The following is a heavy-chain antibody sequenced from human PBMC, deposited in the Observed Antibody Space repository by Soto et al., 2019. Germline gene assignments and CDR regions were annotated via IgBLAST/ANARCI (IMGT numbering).Heavy chain of an antibody. CDR2: INSNSGAT. CDR3: AIIMPHSDSFDI. J-gene: IGHJ3*02. CDR1: GYSFAGFY. V-gene: IGHV1-2*04. D-gene: IGHD2-2*01. Sequence: ASVKVSCKASGYSFAGFYIHWMRQAPGQGLEWVGSINSNSGATTYAQKFQDSVAMTRDTSVSTAYMDLNRLTSDDTAVYYCAIIMPHSDSFDIWGQGTMVNVSS.